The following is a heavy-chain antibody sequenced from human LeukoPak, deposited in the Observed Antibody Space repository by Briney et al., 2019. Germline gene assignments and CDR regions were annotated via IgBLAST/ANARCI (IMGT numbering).Heavy chain of an antibody. Sequence: SETLSLTCAVYGGPFSGYYWSWIRQPPGKGLEWIGEINHRGRTNYNPSLKSRVTISVDTSKNQFSLKLSSVTAADTAVYYCARGDSSVGLNYWGQGTLVTVSS. J-gene: IGHJ4*02. CDR3: ARGDSSVGLNY. D-gene: IGHD1-26*01. CDR2: INHRGRT. V-gene: IGHV4-34*01. CDR1: GGPFSGYY.